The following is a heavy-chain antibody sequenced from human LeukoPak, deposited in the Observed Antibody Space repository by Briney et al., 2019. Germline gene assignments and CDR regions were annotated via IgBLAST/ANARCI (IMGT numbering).Heavy chain of an antibody. CDR1: GGSISSYY. CDR3: ARTYVANSFDI. J-gene: IGHJ3*02. D-gene: IGHD3-16*01. V-gene: IGHV4-59*01. CDR2: IYYSGNT. Sequence: SETLSLTCTVSGGSISSYYWSWIRQPPGKGLEWIGYIYYSGNTIYNPSLKSRVTISVDTSKNQFSLMLSSVTAADTAVYYCARTYVANSFDIWGQGTMVTVSS.